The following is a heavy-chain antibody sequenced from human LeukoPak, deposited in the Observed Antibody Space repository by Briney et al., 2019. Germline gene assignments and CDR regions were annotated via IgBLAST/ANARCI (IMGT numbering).Heavy chain of an antibody. Sequence: GGSLRLSCSASGFTFSSFVMHWVRQAPGKGLEYVSRITSNGGSTYYADSVKGRFTISRDNSKNTLYLQMSSLRAEDTAVYYCVNQISGWVYWGQRTMVTVSS. J-gene: IGHJ4*02. CDR1: GFTFSSFV. D-gene: IGHD6-19*01. CDR3: VNQISGWVY. V-gene: IGHV3-64D*06. CDR2: ITSNGGST.